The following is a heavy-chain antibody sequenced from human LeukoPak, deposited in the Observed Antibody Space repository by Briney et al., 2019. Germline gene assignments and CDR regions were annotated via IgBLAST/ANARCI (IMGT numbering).Heavy chain of an antibody. D-gene: IGHD3-22*01. CDR3: AKSSYYDASGYYREYYFDY. Sequence: GGSLRLSCVLSGFSFSNYAMSWVRQAPGKGLEWVSSISGSGGSTHYADSVKGRFTISRDKTKNTLYLQMNSLRAEDTAVYYCAKSSYYDASGYYREYYFDYWGQGTLVTVSS. CDR1: GFSFSNYA. V-gene: IGHV3-23*01. CDR2: ISGSGGST. J-gene: IGHJ4*02.